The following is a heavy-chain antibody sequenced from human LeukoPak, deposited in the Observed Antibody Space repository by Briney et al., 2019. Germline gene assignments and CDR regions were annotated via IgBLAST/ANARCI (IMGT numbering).Heavy chain of an antibody. J-gene: IGHJ4*02. D-gene: IGHD2-21*02. CDR3: AKDRLLNCRGDCYIFDY. CDR2: ISGSGDST. V-gene: IGHV3-23*01. Sequence: GGSLRLSCAASRFTFSTYAMGWVRQVPGKGLEWVSTISGSGDSTFYADSVKGRFSISRDNSKNTLYLQVNGLRTEDTAVYYCAKDRLLNCRGDCYIFDYWGQGTVVTVSS. CDR1: RFTFSTYA.